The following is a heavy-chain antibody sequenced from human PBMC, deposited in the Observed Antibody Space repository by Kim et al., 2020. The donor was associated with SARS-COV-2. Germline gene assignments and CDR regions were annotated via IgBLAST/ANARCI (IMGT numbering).Heavy chain of an antibody. CDR1: GFTFSSYS. Sequence: GGSLRLSCAASGFTFSSYSMNWVRQAPGKGLEWVSYISSSSSTIYYADSVKGRFTISRDNAKNSLYLQMNSLRAEDTAVYYCARSFVWFGELGWDYWGQGTLVTVSS. CDR2: ISSSSSTI. CDR3: ARSFVWFGELGWDY. V-gene: IGHV3-48*04. J-gene: IGHJ4*02. D-gene: IGHD3-10*01.